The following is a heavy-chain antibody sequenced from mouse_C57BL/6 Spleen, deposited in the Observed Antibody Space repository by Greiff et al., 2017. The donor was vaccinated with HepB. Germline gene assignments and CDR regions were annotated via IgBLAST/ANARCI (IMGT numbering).Heavy chain of an antibody. CDR3: TRGRRTGLWYFDV. CDR2: IYPGNSDT. J-gene: IGHJ1*03. CDR1: GYTFTSYW. D-gene: IGHD3-1*01. V-gene: IGHV1-5*01. Sequence: EVQLQQSGTVLARPGASVKMSCKTSGYTFTSYWMHWVKQRPGQGLEWIGAIYPGNSDTSYNQKFKGKAKLTAVTSASTAYMELSSLTNEDSAVYYCTRGRRTGLWYFDVWGTGTTVTVSS.